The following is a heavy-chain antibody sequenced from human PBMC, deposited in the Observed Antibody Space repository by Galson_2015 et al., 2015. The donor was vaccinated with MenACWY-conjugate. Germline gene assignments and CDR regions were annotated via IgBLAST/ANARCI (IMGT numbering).Heavy chain of an antibody. CDR2: IYYSGST. J-gene: IGHJ4*02. D-gene: IGHD5-24*01. Sequence: SETLSLTCSVSGASVTSGSYYWSWIRQPPGKGLEWIGYIYYSGSTNYNPSLKSRVTISVDTSKNQFSLKMSSVTPADTAVYYCARSFDPGNSRDGFTKYYFDYWGQGPLVTVSS. CDR1: GASVTSGSYY. V-gene: IGHV4-61*01. CDR3: ARSFDPGNSRDGFTKYYFDY.